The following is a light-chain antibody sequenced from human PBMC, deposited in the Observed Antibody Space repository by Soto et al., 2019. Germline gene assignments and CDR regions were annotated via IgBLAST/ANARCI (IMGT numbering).Light chain of an antibody. V-gene: IGKV3-20*01. CDR1: QTVSSRF. CDR3: QQYATSPLT. Sequence: SVLTQSPCTLSLSPGSRSTLSCRASQTVSSRFLAWYQQKPGQAPRLXIYGALSRATGIPDRFSGSGYGTDFNLTISRLEPEDFALYYCQQYATSPLTFGGGTKVDIK. J-gene: IGKJ4*01. CDR2: GAL.